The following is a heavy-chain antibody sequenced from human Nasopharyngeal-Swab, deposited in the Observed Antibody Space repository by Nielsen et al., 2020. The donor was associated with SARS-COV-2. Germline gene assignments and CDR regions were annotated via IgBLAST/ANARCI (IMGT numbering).Heavy chain of an antibody. V-gene: IGHV3-7*01. J-gene: IGHJ4*02. Sequence: GESLKISCVGSGFIFSNYWMSWVRQAPGKGLEWVANIKQDGSEKNYVDSVKGRFTISRDNAKNSLYLQMNSLRAEDTAVYYCANLPIVATSLDYWGQGTLVTVSS. CDR3: ANLPIVATSLDY. CDR2: IKQDGSEK. CDR1: GFIFSNYW. D-gene: IGHD5-12*01.